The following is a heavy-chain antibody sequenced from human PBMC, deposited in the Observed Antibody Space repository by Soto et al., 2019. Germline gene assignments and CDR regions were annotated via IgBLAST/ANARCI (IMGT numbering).Heavy chain of an antibody. CDR3: ARTPTP. Sequence: SETLSLTCTVSGGSINSYYWSWIRQPPGKGLEWIGYIYHSGSTYYNPSLKSRVTISVDRSKNQFSLKLSSVTAADTAVYYCARTPTPWGQGTLVTVSS. D-gene: IGHD1-26*01. CDR2: IYHSGST. J-gene: IGHJ5*02. V-gene: IGHV4-59*12. CDR1: GGSINSYY.